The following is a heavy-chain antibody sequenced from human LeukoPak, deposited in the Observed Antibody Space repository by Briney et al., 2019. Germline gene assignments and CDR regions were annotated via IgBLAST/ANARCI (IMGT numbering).Heavy chain of an antibody. CDR1: GYTFTGYY. V-gene: IGHV1-2*02. J-gene: IGHJ6*02. CDR3: ARVVVADYYYYGMDV. Sequence: ASVKVSCKASGYTFTGYYMHWVRQAPGQGLEWMGWINPNSGGTNYAQKFRGRVTMTRDTSISTAYMELSRLRSDDTAVYYCARVVVADYYYYGMDVWGQGTTVTVSS. D-gene: IGHD2-2*01. CDR2: INPNSGGT.